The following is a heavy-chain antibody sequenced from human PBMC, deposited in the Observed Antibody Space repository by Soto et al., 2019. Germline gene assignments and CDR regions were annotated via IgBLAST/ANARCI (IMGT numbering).Heavy chain of an antibody. D-gene: IGHD1-1*01. Sequence: EVQLVESGGGFVKPGGSVRLSCAASGFTFTKAWMNWVRQVPGKGLEWVGRIKSKTDGGTIDYAAPVKGRFTISRDDAENTMYLQMNSLKSEDTGVYSCTTDLEGRTAPDGGRWGQRTLVTVSS. V-gene: IGHV3-15*07. CDR3: TTDLEGRTAPDGGR. CDR2: IKSKTDGGTI. CDR1: GFTFTKAW. J-gene: IGHJ4*02.